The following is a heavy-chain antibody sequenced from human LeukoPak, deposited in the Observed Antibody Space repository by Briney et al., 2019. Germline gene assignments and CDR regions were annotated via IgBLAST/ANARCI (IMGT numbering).Heavy chain of an antibody. CDR1: GFTFSNAW. CDR2: IKSKTYGGTT. D-gene: IGHD5-18*01. J-gene: IGHJ3*02. CDR3: TTEGYGDAFDI. Sequence: YPGGSLRLSCAASGFTFSNAWMNWVRQAPGKGLEWVGRIKSKTYGGTTDYAAPVKGRFTISRDDSKKTLYLQMSSLKTEDTAVYYCTTEGYGDAFDIWGQGTMVTVSS. V-gene: IGHV3-15*07.